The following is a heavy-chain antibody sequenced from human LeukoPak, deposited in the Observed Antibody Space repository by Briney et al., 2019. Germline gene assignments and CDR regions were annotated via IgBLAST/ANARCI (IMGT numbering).Heavy chain of an antibody. J-gene: IGHJ6*04. CDR3: AREMTIFV. CDR2: ISGSSSTI. D-gene: IGHD3-3*01. V-gene: IGHV3-48*04. Sequence: GGSLRLSCAASGFSFRRYSMNWVRQAPGKGLEWVSFISGSSSTIYYADSVKGRFTISRDNAKNSLYLQMNSLRAEDTAVYYCAREMTIFVWGKGTTVTVSS. CDR1: GFSFRRYS.